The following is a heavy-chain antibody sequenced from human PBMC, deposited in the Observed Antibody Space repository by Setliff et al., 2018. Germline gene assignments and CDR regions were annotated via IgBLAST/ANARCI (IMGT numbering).Heavy chain of an antibody. Sequence: PSETLSLTCTVSGGSISSYYWSWIRQPPGKRLEWIGYIYYSGSTNYNPSLESRVTISVDTSKNQFSLRLNSATAADTAVYYCARDPLGEIAVAGHDAFDIWGQGTMVTVSS. J-gene: IGHJ3*02. CDR3: ARDPLGEIAVAGHDAFDI. V-gene: IGHV4-59*01. CDR1: GGSISSYY. D-gene: IGHD6-19*01. CDR2: IYYSGST.